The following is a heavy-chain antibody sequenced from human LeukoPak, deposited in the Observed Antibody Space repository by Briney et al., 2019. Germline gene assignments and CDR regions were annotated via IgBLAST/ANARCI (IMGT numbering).Heavy chain of an antibody. CDR3: AKERGAAAAHGGLDY. CDR2: VSWDGGST. D-gene: IGHD6-13*01. CDR1: GFTFDDYT. V-gene: IGHV3-43*01. Sequence: GGSLRLSCAASGFTFDDYTMHWVSQAPGKGLEWVSLVSWDGGSTYYADSVKGRFTISRDNSKNSLYLQMNSLRTEDTALYYCAKERGAAAAHGGLDYWGQGTLVTVSS. J-gene: IGHJ4*02.